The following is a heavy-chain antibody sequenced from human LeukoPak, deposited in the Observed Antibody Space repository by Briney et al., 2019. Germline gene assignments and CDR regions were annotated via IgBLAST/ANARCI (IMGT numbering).Heavy chain of an antibody. CDR3: ARFSTAAADEYYFDY. J-gene: IGHJ4*02. CDR1: GGSFSGYY. Sequence: ASETLSLTCAVYGGSFSGYYWSWIRQPPGKGLEWIGEINHSGSTNYNPSLKGRVTISVDTSKNQFSLKLSSVTAADTAVYYCARFSTAAADEYYFDYWGQGTLVTVSS. CDR2: INHSGST. V-gene: IGHV4-34*01. D-gene: IGHD6-13*01.